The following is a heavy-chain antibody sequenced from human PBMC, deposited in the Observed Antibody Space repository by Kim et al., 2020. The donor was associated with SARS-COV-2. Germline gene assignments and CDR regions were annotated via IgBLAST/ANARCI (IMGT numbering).Heavy chain of an antibody. V-gene: IGHV4-39*01. Sequence: SETLSLTCTVSGGSISSSSYYWGWIRQPPGKGLEWIGSIYYSGSTYYNPSLKSRVTISVDTSKNQFSLKLSSVTAADTAVYYCARQMATIRNWFDPWGQGTLVTVSS. CDR3: ARQMATIRNWFDP. D-gene: IGHD5-12*01. J-gene: IGHJ5*02. CDR2: IYYSGST. CDR1: GGSISSSSYY.